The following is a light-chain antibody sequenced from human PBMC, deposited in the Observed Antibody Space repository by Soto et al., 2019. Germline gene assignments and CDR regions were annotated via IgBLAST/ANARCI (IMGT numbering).Light chain of an antibody. J-gene: IGKJ2*01. CDR3: QQYNNWPRNT. CDR2: TAS. V-gene: IGKV1-9*01. CDR1: QDISYY. Sequence: DIQFTQSPSFLSASVGDRVTITCRASQDISYYLAWYQQKPGKAPKLLIYTASTLQSGVPSRFSGSGSGTEFTLTISSLQPEDFAVYYCQQYNNWPRNTFGKGTKVDIK.